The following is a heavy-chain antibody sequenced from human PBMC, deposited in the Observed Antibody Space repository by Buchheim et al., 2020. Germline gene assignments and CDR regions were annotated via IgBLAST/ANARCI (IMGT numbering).Heavy chain of an antibody. CDR2: IYHSGST. V-gene: IGHV4-30-4*01. J-gene: IGHJ6*02. D-gene: IGHD2-2*01. CDR3: ARADFVVVPTTRGYYYYGMDV. Sequence: QVQLQESGPGLVKPSQTLSLTCTVSGGSISSADYYWSWIRQPPGKGLEWIGYIYHSGSTYYSPSLKSRVTISVDTSKNQFSLKLTSVTAADTAVYYCARADFVVVPTTRGYYYYGMDVWGQGTT. CDR1: GGSISSADYY.